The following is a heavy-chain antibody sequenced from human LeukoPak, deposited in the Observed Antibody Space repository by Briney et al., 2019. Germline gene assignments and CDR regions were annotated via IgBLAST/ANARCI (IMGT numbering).Heavy chain of an antibody. J-gene: IGHJ4*02. D-gene: IGHD1/OR15-1a*01. V-gene: IGHV1-2*02. CDR3: ARVMNREGTNY. CDR2: INPNSGGT. CDR1: GGTFSSYA. Sequence: ASVKVSFKASGGTFSSYAISWVRQVPGQGLEWMGWINPNSGGTKYAQKFQGRVTMTRDTSISTAYMELNRLRSDDTAVYYCARVMNREGTNYWGQGTLVTVSS.